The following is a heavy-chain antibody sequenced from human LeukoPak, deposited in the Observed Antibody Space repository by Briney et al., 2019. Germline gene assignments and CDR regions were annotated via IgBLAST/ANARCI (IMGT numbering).Heavy chain of an antibody. CDR1: GFTFSSYW. D-gene: IGHD3-16*01. CDR2: INSDGSST. Sequence: GRSLRLSCAASGFTFSSYWMHWVRQAPGKGLVWVSRINSDGSSTSYADSVKGRITISRDNAKNTLYLQMNSLRAEDTAVYYCARGFGTNYDYIWGTGNWFDPWGQGTLVTVSS. J-gene: IGHJ5*02. V-gene: IGHV3-74*01. CDR3: ARGFGTNYDYIWGTGNWFDP.